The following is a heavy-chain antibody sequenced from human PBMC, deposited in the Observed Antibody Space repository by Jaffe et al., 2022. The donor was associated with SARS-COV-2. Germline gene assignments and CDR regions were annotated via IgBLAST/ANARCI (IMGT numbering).Heavy chain of an antibody. J-gene: IGHJ4*02. CDR3: ARVNCSSTSCYTRRYFDY. V-gene: IGHV1-2*02. D-gene: IGHD2-2*02. Sequence: QVQLVQSGAEVKKPGASVKVSCKASGYTFTGYYMHWVRQAPGQGLEWMGWINPNSGGTNYAQKFQGRVTMTRDTSISTAYMELSRLRSDDTAVYYCARVNCSSTSCYTRRYFDYWGQGTLVTVSS. CDR2: INPNSGGT. CDR1: GYTFTGYY.